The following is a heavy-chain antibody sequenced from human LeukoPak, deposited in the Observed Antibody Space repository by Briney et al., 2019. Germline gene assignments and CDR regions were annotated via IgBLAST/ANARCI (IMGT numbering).Heavy chain of an antibody. V-gene: IGHV3-7*04. CDR2: IKQDGSEK. Sequence: GGSLRLSCAASGFTFSSNAMSWVRQAPGKGLEWVANIKQDGSEKYYVDSVEGRLTISRDNAKNSLYLQMNSLRAEDTAVYYCARYDYGGNYDYWGRGTLVTVSS. CDR1: GFTFSSNA. J-gene: IGHJ4*02. CDR3: ARYDYGGNYDY. D-gene: IGHD4-23*01.